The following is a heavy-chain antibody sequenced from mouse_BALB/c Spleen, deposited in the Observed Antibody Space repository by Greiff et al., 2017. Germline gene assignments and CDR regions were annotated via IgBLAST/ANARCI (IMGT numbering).Heavy chain of an antibody. V-gene: IGHV2-9*02. CDR3: ARVGITDWFAY. D-gene: IGHD2-4*01. CDR1: GFSLTSYG. J-gene: IGHJ3*01. CDR2: IWAGGST. Sequence: VMLVESGPGLVAPSQSLSITCTVSGFSLTSYGVHWVRQPPGKGLEWLGVIWAGGSTNYNSALMSRLSISKDNSKSQVFLKMNSLQTDDTAMYYCARVGITDWFAYWGQGTLVTVSA.